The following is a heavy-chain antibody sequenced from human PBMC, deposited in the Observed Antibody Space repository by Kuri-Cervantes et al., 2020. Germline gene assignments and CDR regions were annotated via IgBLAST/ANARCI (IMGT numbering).Heavy chain of an antibody. CDR1: DFNIKDDY. V-gene: IGHV1-2*02. Sequence: SGAAPDGAGASVKLSCAASDFNIKDDYMHWVKQRPEQGLEWIGWIDPENGDTEYASKFQGKATITADTSSNTAYLQLSSLTSEDTAVYYCTSYYFDYWGQGTTLTVSS. J-gene: IGHJ4*01. CDR2: IDPENGDT. CDR3: TSYYFDY.